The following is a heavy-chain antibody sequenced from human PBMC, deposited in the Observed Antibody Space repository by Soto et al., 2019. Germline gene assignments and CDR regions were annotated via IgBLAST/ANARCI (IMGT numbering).Heavy chain of an antibody. CDR2: ISSSSSYI. CDR1: GFTFSSYS. CDR3: ARDPNDYGLVGYYYYYGMDV. D-gene: IGHD4-17*01. V-gene: IGHV3-21*01. Sequence: GGSLRLSCAASGFTFSSYSMNWVRQAPGKGLEWVSSISSSSSYIYYADSVKGRFTISRDNAKNSLYLQMNSLRAEDTAVYYCARDPNDYGLVGYYYYYGMDVWGQGTTVTVSS. J-gene: IGHJ6*02.